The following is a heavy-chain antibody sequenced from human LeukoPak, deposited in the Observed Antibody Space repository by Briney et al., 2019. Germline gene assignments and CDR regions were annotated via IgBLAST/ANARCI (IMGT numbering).Heavy chain of an antibody. CDR1: RYTFTSYD. Sequence: ASLKVSCEASRYTFTSYDINWVRQATGQGRGWMGWMNPNSGNRGYAQKFQGRVTMTRNTAISTAYMELSSLRSEDAAVYYCARVGGDFWSGYYSHYYYGMDVWGQGTTVTVSS. CDR2: MNPNSGNR. CDR3: ARVGGDFWSGYYSHYYYGMDV. D-gene: IGHD3-3*01. J-gene: IGHJ6*02. V-gene: IGHV1-8*01.